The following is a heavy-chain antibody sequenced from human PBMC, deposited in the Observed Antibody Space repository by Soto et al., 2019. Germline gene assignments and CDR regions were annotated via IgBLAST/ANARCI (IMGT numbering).Heavy chain of an antibody. CDR3: ASPNRTDHYYYYGMDV. V-gene: IGHV5-10-1*01. J-gene: IGHJ6*02. Sequence: GESLKISCKGSGYSFTSYWISWVRQMPGKGLGWRGRIEPSDSYTNYSPSFQGHVTLSAGRSISTAYLQWISLKASDTAMYYCASPNRTDHYYYYGMDVWGQGTTVTVSS. CDR1: GYSFTSYW. CDR2: IEPSDSYT.